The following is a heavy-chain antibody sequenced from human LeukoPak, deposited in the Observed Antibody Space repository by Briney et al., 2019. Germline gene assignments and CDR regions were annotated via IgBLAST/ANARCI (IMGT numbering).Heavy chain of an antibody. V-gene: IGHV4-34*01. CDR3: ARGYYYGSGSYYDP. CDR2: INHSGST. Sequence: PSETLSLTCAVYGGSFSGYYWSWIRQPPGKGLEWIGEINHSGSTNYNPSLKSRVTISVDTSKNQFSLKLSSVTAADTAVYYCARGYYYGSGSYYDPRGQGTLVTVSS. D-gene: IGHD3-10*01. J-gene: IGHJ5*02. CDR1: GGSFSGYY.